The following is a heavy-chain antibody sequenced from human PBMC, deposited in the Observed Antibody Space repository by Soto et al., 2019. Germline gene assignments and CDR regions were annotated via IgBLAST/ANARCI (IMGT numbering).Heavy chain of an antibody. CDR2: ISYDGSDK. J-gene: IGHJ5*02. D-gene: IGHD1-26*01. CDR3: AKAKXGATMVGWFDT. V-gene: IGHV3-30*03. Sequence: QVQLVESGGGVVQPGRSLRLSCAASGFTFSSYGMHWVRQAPGKGQVWVAVISYDGSDKYYADSVKGRFTISRDNSKXXXXXXXXXXXXXXXXXXXXAKAKXGATMVGWFDTCSQGPLVTFSS. CDR1: GFTFSSYG.